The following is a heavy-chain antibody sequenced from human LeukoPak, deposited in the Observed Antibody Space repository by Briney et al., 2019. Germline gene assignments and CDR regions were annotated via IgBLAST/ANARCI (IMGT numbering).Heavy chain of an antibody. V-gene: IGHV4-59*01. CDR3: AREVEGYCSGGSCYQSRYYYYYYMDV. Sequence: SETLSLTCTVSGGSISSYYWSWIRQPPGKELEWIVYIYYSGSTNYNPSLKSRVTISVDTSKNQFSLKLSSVTAADTAVYYCAREVEGYCSGGSCYQSRYYYYYYMDVWGKGTTVTVSS. J-gene: IGHJ6*03. CDR1: GGSISSYY. D-gene: IGHD2-15*01. CDR2: IYYSGST.